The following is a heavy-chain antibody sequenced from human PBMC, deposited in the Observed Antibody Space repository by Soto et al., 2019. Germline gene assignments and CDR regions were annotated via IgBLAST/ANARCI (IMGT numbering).Heavy chain of an antibody. J-gene: IGHJ4*02. Sequence: NPSETLSLTCTVSGGSISSGGYYWSWIRQHPGKGLEWIGYIYYSGSTYYNPSLKSRVTISVDTSKNQFSLKLSSVTAADTAVYYCASQRTSVLTQAYFDYWGPGALVTVSS. D-gene: IGHD2-8*01. CDR2: IYYSGST. CDR3: ASQRTSVLTQAYFDY. CDR1: GGSISSGGYY. V-gene: IGHV4-31*03.